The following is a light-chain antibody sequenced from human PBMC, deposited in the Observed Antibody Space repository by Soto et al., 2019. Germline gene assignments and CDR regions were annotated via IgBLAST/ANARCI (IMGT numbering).Light chain of an antibody. J-gene: IGKJ4*01. CDR2: VAS. Sequence: EIVLTQSPGPLSLSPVERATLSCRASQNVSDNYLAWYQQKPGQAPGLLIYVASSRATGIPDRFSGSGSGTDFTLIISRLEPEDFAVYYCQQYDNLSALTFGGGTKVDIK. CDR3: QQYDNLSALT. V-gene: IGKV3-20*01. CDR1: QNVSDNY.